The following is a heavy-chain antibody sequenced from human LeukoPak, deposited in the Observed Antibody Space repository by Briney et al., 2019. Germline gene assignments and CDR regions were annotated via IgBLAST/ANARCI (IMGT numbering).Heavy chain of an antibody. CDR3: ARDTVHYYDRSGYYN. V-gene: IGHV1-18*01. CDR1: GYTFTSYG. D-gene: IGHD3-22*01. CDR2: ISAYNGNT. Sequence: ASVTVSCKACGYTFTSYGISWVRQAPGQGLAWMGWISAYNGNTNYAQKLQGRVTMTTDTSTSTAYMELSSLRSDDTAVYYCARDTVHYYDRSGYYNWGQGTLVTVSS. J-gene: IGHJ4*02.